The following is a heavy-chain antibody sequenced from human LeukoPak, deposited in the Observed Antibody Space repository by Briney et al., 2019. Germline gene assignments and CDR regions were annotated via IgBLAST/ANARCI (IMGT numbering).Heavy chain of an antibody. V-gene: IGHV1-46*01. D-gene: IGHD3-22*01. CDR2: INPSGGSI. J-gene: IGHJ4*02. Sequence: ASVKVSCKVSGYTLSELSIHWVRQAPGQGLEWMGIINPSGGSINYAQKFQGRVTMTRDTSTSTVYMELSSLRSEDTAVYYCARDGWFYYDSSDYSGFDYWGQGTLVTVSS. CDR1: GYTLSELS. CDR3: ARDGWFYYDSSDYSGFDY.